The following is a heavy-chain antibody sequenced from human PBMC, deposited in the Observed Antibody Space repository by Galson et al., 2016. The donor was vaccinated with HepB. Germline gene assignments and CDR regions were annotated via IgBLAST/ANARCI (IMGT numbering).Heavy chain of an antibody. CDR1: GFMFSDFS. CDR3: ARVGQELLIGGRQHDGMDV. D-gene: IGHD6-6*01. J-gene: IGHJ6*02. Sequence: SLRLSCAASGFMFSDFSMNWVRQAPGKGLEWVSMIGSTGKYIYYADSVKGRFTISRDNAKNSLFLQMTSLRAEDTAVYYCARVGQELLIGGRQHDGMDVWGQGTTVTVSS. CDR2: IGSTGKYI. V-gene: IGHV3-21*06.